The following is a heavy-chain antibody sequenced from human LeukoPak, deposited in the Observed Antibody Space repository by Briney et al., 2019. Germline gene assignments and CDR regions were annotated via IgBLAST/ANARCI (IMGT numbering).Heavy chain of an antibody. V-gene: IGHV4-59*11. CDR3: ARVLLRWDDGFDI. Sequence: PSETLSLTCTVSGASISGHYWSWIRQPPGKGLEWIGYIYYKGSTTYNPSLKSRVTISVDTSKKQFSLRLSSVTAADTAVYYCARVLLRWDDGFDIWGQGTMVTVSS. J-gene: IGHJ3*02. D-gene: IGHD4-23*01. CDR1: GASISGHY. CDR2: IYYKGST.